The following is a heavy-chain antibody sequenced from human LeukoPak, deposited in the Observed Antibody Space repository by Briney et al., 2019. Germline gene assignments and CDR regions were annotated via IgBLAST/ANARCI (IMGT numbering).Heavy chain of an antibody. J-gene: IGHJ4*02. V-gene: IGHV3-23*01. CDR2: ISGSGGGT. Sequence: GGSLRLSCAASGFTFSTYAMTWVRQAPGKGLEWVSAISGSGGGTYYADSVKGRFTISRENSKNTLYLQMNSLKAEDTAVYYCARDSSGYAEFDYWGQGTLVTVSS. D-gene: IGHD3-22*01. CDR3: ARDSSGYAEFDY. CDR1: GFTFSTYA.